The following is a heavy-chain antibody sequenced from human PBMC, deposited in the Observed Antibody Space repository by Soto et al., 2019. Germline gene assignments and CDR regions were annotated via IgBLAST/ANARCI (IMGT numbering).Heavy chain of an antibody. V-gene: IGHV3-30-3*01. CDR3: ARTDYDFWSGYASY. D-gene: IGHD3-3*01. Sequence: PGGSLRHSCAASGFTVSSYAMHGVRQAPGKGLEWVAVISYDGSNKYYADSVKGRFTISRDNSKNTLYLQMNSLRAEDTAVYYCARTDYDFWSGYASYWGQGTLVTVSS. CDR2: ISYDGSNK. CDR1: GFTVSSYA. J-gene: IGHJ4*02.